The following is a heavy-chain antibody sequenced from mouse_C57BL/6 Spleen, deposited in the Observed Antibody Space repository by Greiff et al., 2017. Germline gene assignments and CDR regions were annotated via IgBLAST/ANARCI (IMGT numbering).Heavy chain of an antibody. CDR3: AGYGNYGFAY. V-gene: IGHV1-54*01. CDR2: INPGSGGT. J-gene: IGHJ3*01. CDR1: GYAFTNYL. D-gene: IGHD2-1*01. Sequence: VQLQQSGAELVRPGTSVKVSCKASGYAFTNYLIEWVKQRPGQGLEWIGVINPGSGGTNYNEKFEGKATLTADTSSSTAYMQLSSLTSEDSAVYCCAGYGNYGFAYWGQGTLVTVSA.